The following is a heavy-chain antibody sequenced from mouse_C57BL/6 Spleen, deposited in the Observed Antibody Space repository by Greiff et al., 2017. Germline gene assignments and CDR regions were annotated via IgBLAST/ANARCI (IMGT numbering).Heavy chain of an antibody. Sequence: QVQLQQPGAELVKPGASVKMSCKASGYTFTSYWITWVKQRPGQGLEWIGDIYPGSGSTNYTEKFKCKATLTVDPSSSTAYMQRICLTSEDSAVYYCSRASDSSGYGGFAYWGQGTLVTVSA. CDR1: GYTFTSYW. D-gene: IGHD3-2*02. CDR3: SRASDSSGYGGFAY. CDR2: IYPGSGST. V-gene: IGHV1-55*01. J-gene: IGHJ3*01.